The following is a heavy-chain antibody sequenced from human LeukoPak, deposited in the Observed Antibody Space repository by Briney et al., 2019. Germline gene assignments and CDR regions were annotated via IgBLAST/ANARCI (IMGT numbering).Heavy chain of an antibody. V-gene: IGHV1-69*13. D-gene: IGHD1-26*01. CDR2: IIPISGTT. CDR1: GGTFTSYA. J-gene: IGHJ5*02. CDR3: ARKLRLGGNWFDP. Sequence: SVKVSCKTSGGTFTSYAITWVRQAPGQGLEGMGKIIPISGTTNYAQKFQGRVTFTADESTSTAYMELSSLRSEDTALYYCARKLRLGGNWFDPWGQGTLVTVSS.